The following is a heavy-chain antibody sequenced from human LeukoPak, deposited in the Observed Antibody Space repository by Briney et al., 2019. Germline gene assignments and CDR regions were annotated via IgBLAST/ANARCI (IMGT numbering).Heavy chain of an antibody. CDR3: ARGSIVGSLSIY. D-gene: IGHD1-26*01. CDR1: GYTFTSYG. J-gene: IGHJ4*02. Sequence: ASVKVSCKASGYTFTSYGISWVRQAPGQGLEWVGWIGAYNGNTNYAQKLQGRVTMTTDTSTSTAYMELRSLRSDDTAVYYCARGSIVGSLSIYWGQGTLVTVSS. CDR2: IGAYNGNT. V-gene: IGHV1-18*01.